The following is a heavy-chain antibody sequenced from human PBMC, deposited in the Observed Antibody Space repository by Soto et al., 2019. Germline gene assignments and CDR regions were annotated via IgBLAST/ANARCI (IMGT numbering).Heavy chain of an antibody. CDR2: IYYTGTT. Sequence: SETLSLTCTVSGGSISSGNYYWSWIRQPPGKGLEWIGYIYYTGTTYYNPSLKSRVTISIDTSKYQFSLNLTSVTAADTAVYYCARLGGFYQSLDSWGQGTLVTVSS. CDR1: GGSISSGNYY. CDR3: ARLGGFYQSLDS. D-gene: IGHD3-22*01. J-gene: IGHJ5*01. V-gene: IGHV4-30-4*01.